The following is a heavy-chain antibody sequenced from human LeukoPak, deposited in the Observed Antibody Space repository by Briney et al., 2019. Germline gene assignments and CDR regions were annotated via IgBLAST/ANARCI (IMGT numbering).Heavy chain of an antibody. J-gene: IGHJ4*02. Sequence: GASVKVSCKASGGTFSNYAISWVRQAPGQGLEWMGIINPSGGSTSYAQKFQGRVTMTRDTSTSTVYMELSSLRSEDTAVYYCARVQTRGSYLDYWGQGTLVTVSS. CDR3: ARVQTRGSYLDY. D-gene: IGHD1-26*01. CDR1: GGTFSNYA. CDR2: INPSGGST. V-gene: IGHV1-46*01.